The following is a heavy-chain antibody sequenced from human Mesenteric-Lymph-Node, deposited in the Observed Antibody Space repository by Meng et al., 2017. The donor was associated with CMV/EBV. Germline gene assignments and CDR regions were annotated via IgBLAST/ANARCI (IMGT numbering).Heavy chain of an antibody. CDR2: IYYSGST. Sequence: GSLRLSCTVSGGSISSYYWTWIRQPPGKGLEWTGYIYYSGSTNYNPSLESRVTISVDTSKNQFSLKVRSVTAADTAVYYCARSSSSWPNPLDYWGQGTLVTVSS. V-gene: IGHV4-59*01. CDR3: ARSSSSWPNPLDY. D-gene: IGHD6-13*01. CDR1: GGSISSYY. J-gene: IGHJ4*02.